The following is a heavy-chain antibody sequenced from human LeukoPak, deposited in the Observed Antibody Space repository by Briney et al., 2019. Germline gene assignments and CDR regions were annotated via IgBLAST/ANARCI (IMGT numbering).Heavy chain of an antibody. V-gene: IGHV5-51*01. Sequence: GESLKISCKGSGYSFISYWIGWVRQMPGKGLEWMGIIYPGDSDTRYSPSFQGQVTISADKSISTAYLQWSSLKASDTAMYYCARHKAVAENYYYYYYMDVWGKGTTVTVSS. J-gene: IGHJ6*03. D-gene: IGHD6-19*01. CDR1: GYSFISYW. CDR3: ARHKAVAENYYYYYYMDV. CDR2: IYPGDSDT.